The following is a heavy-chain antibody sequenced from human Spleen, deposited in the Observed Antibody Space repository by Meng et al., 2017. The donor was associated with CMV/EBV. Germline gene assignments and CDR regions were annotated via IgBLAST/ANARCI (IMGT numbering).Heavy chain of an antibody. Sequence: QVGGMELGAEGEKPGASVKVSCKAFGYTFTGYYRHWVRQAPGQGLEWMGWINPNSGGTNYAQKFQGRVTMTRDTSISTAYMELSRLRSDDTAVYYCASAPVVLGGWGQGALVTVSS. V-gene: IGHV1-2*02. CDR1: GYTFTGYY. CDR2: INPNSGGT. CDR3: ASAPVVLGG. D-gene: IGHD3-22*01. J-gene: IGHJ4*02.